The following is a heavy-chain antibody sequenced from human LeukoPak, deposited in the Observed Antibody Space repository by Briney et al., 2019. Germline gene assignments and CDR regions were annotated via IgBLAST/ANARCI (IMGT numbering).Heavy chain of an antibody. V-gene: IGHV4-59*11. CDR1: GDSISSHT. D-gene: IGHD6-13*01. CDR3: ASVPRAAAYLQH. Sequence: SETLSLTCAVSGDSISSHTWSWIRQTPGKGLEWIGYIYYSGSATTEYNPSLKSRVTISVDTSKNQVSLKVKSVTAADTAVYFCASVPRAAAYLQHWGQGTPVFVSS. J-gene: IGHJ1*01. CDR2: IYYSGSATT.